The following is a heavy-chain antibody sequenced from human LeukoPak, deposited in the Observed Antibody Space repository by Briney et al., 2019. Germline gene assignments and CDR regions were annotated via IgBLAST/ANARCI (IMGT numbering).Heavy chain of an antibody. Sequence: PGGSLRLSCAASGFTLTSHTMNWVRQVPGKGLAWVSTISSSGALHYADSVKGRFTISRDNAKNSLYLQMNSLRAEDTAVYYCVRDSPGSHFDYWGQGTLVTVSS. CDR2: ISSSGAL. D-gene: IGHD1-26*01. CDR3: VRDSPGSHFDY. J-gene: IGHJ4*02. CDR1: GFTLTSHT. V-gene: IGHV3-48*04.